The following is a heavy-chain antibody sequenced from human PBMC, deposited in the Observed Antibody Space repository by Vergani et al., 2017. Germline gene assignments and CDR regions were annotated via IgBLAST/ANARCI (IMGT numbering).Heavy chain of an antibody. CDR2: MNPNSGNT. D-gene: IGHD2-15*01. Sequence: QVQLVQSGAEVKKPGASVKVSCKASGYTFNTYDINWVRQAPGQGLEWMGSMNPNSGNTGYAQKFQGRVTMTRDTSITTAYMELNSLRFGDTAVYYCARGQSGYCTGDICYIHPWFESWGQGTLVTVSS. CDR1: GYTFNTYD. J-gene: IGHJ5*01. V-gene: IGHV1-8*02. CDR3: ARGQSGYCTGDICYIHPWFES.